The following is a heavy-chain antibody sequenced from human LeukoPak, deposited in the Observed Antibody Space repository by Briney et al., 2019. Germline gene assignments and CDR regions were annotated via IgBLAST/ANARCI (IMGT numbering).Heavy chain of an antibody. CDR2: IGDSGRNT. D-gene: IGHD3-10*01. CDR3: AKDPMVRGATYDC. CDR1: GFTFSSYA. V-gene: IGHV3-23*01. J-gene: IGHJ4*02. Sequence: SGRSLRLSCAASGFTFSSYAMTWVRQAPGKGLEWVSAIGDSGRNTYYADSMRGRFIISRDNSKNTLYLQMNSLRAEDTAIYYCAKDPMVRGATYDCWGQGTLVTVSS.